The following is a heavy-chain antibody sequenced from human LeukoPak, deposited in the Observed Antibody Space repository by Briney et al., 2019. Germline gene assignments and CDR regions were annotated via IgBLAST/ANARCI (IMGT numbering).Heavy chain of an antibody. D-gene: IGHD3-3*01. J-gene: IGHJ6*02. CDR1: GGSFSGYY. V-gene: IGHV4-34*01. CDR2: INHSGST. Sequence: PSETLSLTCAVHGGSFSGYYWSWIRQPPGKGLEWIGEINHSGSTSYNPSLKSRVTISVDTSKNQFSLKLSSVTAADTAVYYCARLRFLEWLLSSAYYYGMDVWGQGTTVTVSS. CDR3: ARLRFLEWLLSSAYYYGMDV.